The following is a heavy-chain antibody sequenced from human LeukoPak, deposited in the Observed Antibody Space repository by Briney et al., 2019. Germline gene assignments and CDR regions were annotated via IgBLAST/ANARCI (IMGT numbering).Heavy chain of an antibody. CDR2: IHYSGST. D-gene: IGHD5-18*01. CDR3: ARAVPPQLWYSSYYMDV. J-gene: IGHJ6*03. V-gene: IGHV4-59*01. Sequence: SETLSLTCTVSGGSISSYYWSWIRQPPGKGLEWIGYIHYSGSTNYNPSLKSRVTISVDTSKNQFSLKLSSVTAADTAVYYCARAVPPQLWYSSYYMDVWGKGTTVTISS. CDR1: GGSISSYY.